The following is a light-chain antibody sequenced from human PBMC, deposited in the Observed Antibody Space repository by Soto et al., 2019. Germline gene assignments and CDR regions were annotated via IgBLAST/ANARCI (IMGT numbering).Light chain of an antibody. CDR3: HQYHHWPPSFT. CDR1: QSVSSN. V-gene: IGKV3-15*01. J-gene: IGKJ3*01. Sequence: EIVLTQSPATLSVSPGERATLSCRASQSVSSNLAWYQHKPGQAPRLLIYAASTRATGIPARFSGSGSGTDFTLTLSSLQSEDFAVYYCHQYHHWPPSFTFGPGTKVDIK. CDR2: AAS.